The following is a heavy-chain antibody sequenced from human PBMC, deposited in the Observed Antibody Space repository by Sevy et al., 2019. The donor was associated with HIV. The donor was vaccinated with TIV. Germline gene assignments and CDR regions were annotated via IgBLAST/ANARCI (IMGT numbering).Heavy chain of an antibody. Sequence: ASVKVSCKASGYTFTDYFMHWVRQAPGQGLEWMGWINPNSGGTNYAQKFQGRVTMTRDTSISTAYMELTRLRSDDTAVYYCARVLRSSSGTNYWGQGTLVTVSS. J-gene: IGHJ4*02. CDR2: INPNSGGT. CDR1: GYTFTDYF. V-gene: IGHV1-2*02. CDR3: ARVLRSSSGTNY. D-gene: IGHD6-6*01.